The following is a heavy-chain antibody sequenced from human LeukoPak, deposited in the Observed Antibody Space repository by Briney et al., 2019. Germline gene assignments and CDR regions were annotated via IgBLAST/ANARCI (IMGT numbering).Heavy chain of an antibody. CDR3: ARIGYCSSTSCPYYYYYYMDV. D-gene: IGHD2-2*01. CDR2: INHSGST. J-gene: IGHJ6*03. V-gene: IGHV4-34*01. CDR1: GGSFSGYY. Sequence: SETLSLTCAVYGGSFSGYYWSWIRQPPGKGLEWLGEINHSGSTNYNPSLKSRVTISVDTSKNQFSLKLSSVTAADTAVYYCARIGYCSSTSCPYYYYYYMDVWGKGTTVTVSS.